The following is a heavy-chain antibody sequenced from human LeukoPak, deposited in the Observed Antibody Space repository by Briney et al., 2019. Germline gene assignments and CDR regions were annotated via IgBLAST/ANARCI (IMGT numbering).Heavy chain of an antibody. D-gene: IGHD3-3*01. CDR1: GFTFSSYA. CDR3: ARERRVDSYYYYYMDV. J-gene: IGHJ6*03. V-gene: IGHV3-30-3*01. CDR2: ISYDGSNK. Sequence: GGSLRLSCAASGFTFSSYAMHWVRQAPGKGLEWVAVISYDGSNKYYADSVKGRFTISRDNSKNTLYLQMNSLRAEDTAVYYCARERRVDSYYYYYMDVWGKGTTVTVSS.